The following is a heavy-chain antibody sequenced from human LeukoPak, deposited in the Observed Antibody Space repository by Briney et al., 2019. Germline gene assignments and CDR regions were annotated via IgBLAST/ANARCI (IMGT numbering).Heavy chain of an antibody. CDR2: ISASGGNT. D-gene: IGHD6-13*01. V-gene: IGHV3-23*01. J-gene: IGHJ4*02. Sequence: PGGSLRLSCAASGFTFSSYAMSWVRQAPGKGLEWVSSISASGGNTYYADSVKGRFTISRDNSKNTLSLQMNSLRAEDTAVYYCANHYSTSWYHGWGLGNLVTVSS. CDR1: GFTFSSYA. CDR3: ANHYSTSWYHG.